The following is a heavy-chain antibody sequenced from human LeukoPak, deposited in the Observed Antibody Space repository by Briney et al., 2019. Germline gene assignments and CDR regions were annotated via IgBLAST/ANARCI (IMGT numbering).Heavy chain of an antibody. V-gene: IGHV1-2*02. J-gene: IGHJ3*02. CDR1: GYTFTGYY. Sequence: SVKVSCKASGYTFTGYYMHWVRQAPGQGLEWMGWINPNSGGTNYAQRFQGRVTVTRDTSISTSSMELSRLKSDDTAVYYCARGGKIMISMVRGVLASRDAFDIWGQGTMVTVSS. CDR3: ARGGKIMISMVRGVLASRDAFDI. D-gene: IGHD3-10*01. CDR2: INPNSGGT.